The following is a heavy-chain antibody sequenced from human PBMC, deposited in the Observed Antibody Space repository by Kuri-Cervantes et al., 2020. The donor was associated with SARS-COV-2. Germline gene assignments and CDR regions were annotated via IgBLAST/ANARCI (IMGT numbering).Heavy chain of an antibody. CDR1: GYSFTSYW. D-gene: IGHD3-10*01. V-gene: IGHV5-51*01. CDR3: ARRDFGSGSYYLDY. Sequence: GESLKISCKGSGYSFTSYWIGWVRQMPGRGLEWMGIIYPRDSDTRYSPSFQGQVTISADKSISTAYLQWSSLRASDTAMYYCARRDFGSGSYYLDYWGQGTLVTVSS. J-gene: IGHJ4*02. CDR2: IYPRDSDT.